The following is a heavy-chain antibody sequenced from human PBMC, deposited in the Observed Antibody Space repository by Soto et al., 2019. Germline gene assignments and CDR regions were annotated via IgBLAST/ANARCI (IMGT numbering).Heavy chain of an antibody. D-gene: IGHD5-18*01. CDR2: ISAYNGNT. CDR3: ARDKETAMAPGAFDI. CDR1: GYTFTSYG. J-gene: IGHJ3*02. V-gene: IGHV1-18*01. Sequence: ASVKVSCKASGYTFTSYGISWVRQAPGQGLEWMGWISAYNGNTNYAQKLQGRVTMTTDTSTSTAYMELRSLRSDDTAVYYCARDKETAMAPGAFDIWGQGTMVTVSS.